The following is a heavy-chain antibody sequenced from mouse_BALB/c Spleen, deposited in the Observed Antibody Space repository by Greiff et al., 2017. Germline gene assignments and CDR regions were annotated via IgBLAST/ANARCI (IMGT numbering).Heavy chain of an antibody. CDR2: IDPENGDT. J-gene: IGHJ3*01. Sequence: LVESGAELVRSGASVKLSCTASGFNIKDYYMHWVKQRPEQGLEWIGWIDPENGDTEYAPKFQGKATMTADTSSNTAYLQLSSLTSEDTAVYYCNAWGGFAYWGQGTLVTVSA. CDR3: NAWGGFAY. CDR1: GFNIKDYY. V-gene: IGHV14-4*02.